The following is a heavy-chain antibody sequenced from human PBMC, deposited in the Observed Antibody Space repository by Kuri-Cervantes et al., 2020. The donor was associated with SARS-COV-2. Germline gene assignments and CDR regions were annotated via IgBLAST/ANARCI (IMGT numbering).Heavy chain of an antibody. Sequence: SETLSFTCTVSGGSISSHYWSWIRQPPGKGLEWIGYIYYSGSTNYNPSLKSRVTISVDTSKNQFSLKLSSVAAADTAVYYCARYDFGVKLEDFDPWGQGTLVTVSS. J-gene: IGHJ5*02. CDR3: ARYDFGVKLEDFDP. D-gene: IGHD3-3*01. CDR1: GGSISSHY. CDR2: IYYSGST. V-gene: IGHV4-59*08.